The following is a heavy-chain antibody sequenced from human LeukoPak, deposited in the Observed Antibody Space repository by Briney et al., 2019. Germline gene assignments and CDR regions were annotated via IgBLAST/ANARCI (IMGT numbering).Heavy chain of an antibody. J-gene: IGHJ4*02. CDR2: ISGSGGST. D-gene: IGHD2-2*01. V-gene: IGHV3-23*01. CDR1: GFTFSSYA. Sequence: TGGSLRLSCAASGFTFSSYAMSWVRQAPGKGLEWVSAISGSGGSTYYADSVKGRFTISRDNSKNTLYLQMNSLRAEDTAVYYCAKDFVHRVGYADYFDYWGQGTLVTVSS. CDR3: AKDFVHRVGYADYFDY.